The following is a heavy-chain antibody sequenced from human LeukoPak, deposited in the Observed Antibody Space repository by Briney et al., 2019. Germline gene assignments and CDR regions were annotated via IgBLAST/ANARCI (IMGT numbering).Heavy chain of an antibody. D-gene: IGHD5-18*01. CDR3: ARPPIQIQLWSKGGDAFDI. J-gene: IGHJ3*02. CDR2: INPSGGST. Sequence: GASVKVSCKASGYTFTSYYMHWVRQAPGQGLEWMGIINPSGGSTSYAQKFQGRVTMTRDMSTSTVYMELSSLRSEDTAVYYCARPPIQIQLWSKGGDAFDIWGQGTMVTVSS. V-gene: IGHV1-46*01. CDR1: GYTFTSYY.